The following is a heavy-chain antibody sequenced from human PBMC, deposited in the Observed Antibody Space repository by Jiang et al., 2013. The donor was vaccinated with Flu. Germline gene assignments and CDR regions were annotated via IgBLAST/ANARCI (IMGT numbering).Heavy chain of an antibody. CDR3: AKTYYYGLRGAYDV. J-gene: IGHJ3*01. CDR1: GFTFRSYC. CDR2: ISGSDGVT. D-gene: IGHD3-10*01. V-gene: IGHV3-23*01. Sequence: VQLLESGGGLVQPGESLRLSCAASGFTFRSYCMSWVRQAPGKGLEWVSSISGSDGVTHYADSVRGRFTISRDNAKNTLYLQMNSLSAEDTARYHCAKTYYYGLRGAYDVWGQGTMVTVSS.